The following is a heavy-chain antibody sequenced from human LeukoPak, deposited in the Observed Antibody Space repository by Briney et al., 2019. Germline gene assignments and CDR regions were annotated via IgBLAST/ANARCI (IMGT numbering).Heavy chain of an antibody. CDR2: IIISSSYI. Sequence: GGSRRLSGAASGFDLTRQAMSWVRQAPGKGLEGASPIIISSSYIYYADSVKGRFTISRDNAKNSLYLQMNSLRAEDTAVYYCARDREFGSGTLLNYGMDVWGQGTTVTVSS. J-gene: IGHJ6*02. CDR1: GFDLTRQA. V-gene: IGHV3-21*01. CDR3: ARDREFGSGTLLNYGMDV. D-gene: IGHD3-10*01.